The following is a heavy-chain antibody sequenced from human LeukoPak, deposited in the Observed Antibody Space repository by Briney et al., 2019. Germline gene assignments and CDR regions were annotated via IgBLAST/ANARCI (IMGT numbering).Heavy chain of an antibody. J-gene: IGHJ3*02. CDR1: GFTFSSYA. V-gene: IGHV3-23*01. Sequence: PGGSLRLSCAASGFTFSSYAMSWVRQAPGKGLEWVSTISGSGGSTYYADSVKGRFTISRDNSKNTLYLQMNSLRAEDTAVYYCAKASGSYQRAFDIWGQGTMVTVSS. CDR2: ISGSGGST. CDR3: AKASGSYQRAFDI. D-gene: IGHD1-26*01.